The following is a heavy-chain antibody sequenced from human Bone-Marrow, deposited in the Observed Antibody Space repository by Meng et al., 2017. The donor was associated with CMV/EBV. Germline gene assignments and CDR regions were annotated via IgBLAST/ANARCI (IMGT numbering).Heavy chain of an antibody. D-gene: IGHD3-3*01. J-gene: IGHJ6*02. CDR2: ISSSGSTI. CDR3: ARDPKKYYDFWSGYYPTGDGMDV. V-gene: IGHV3-48*03. Sequence: GGSLRLSCAASGFTFSSYEMNWVRQAPGKGLEWVSYISSSGSTIYYPDSVKGRFTISRDNAKNSLYLQMNSLRAEDTAVYYCARDPKKYYDFWSGYYPTGDGMDVWGQGTTATVSS. CDR1: GFTFSSYE.